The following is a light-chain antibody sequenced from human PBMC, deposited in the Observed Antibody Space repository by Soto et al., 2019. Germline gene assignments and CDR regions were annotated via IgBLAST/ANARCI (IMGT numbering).Light chain of an antibody. CDR1: SSDVGAYDF. CDR2: EVS. V-gene: IGLV2-14*03. CDR3: SSYTTSSTRV. J-gene: IGLJ1*01. Sequence: QSVLTQPASVSGSPGQSITISCTGTSSDVGAYDFVSWYQQHPDKAPKLMIYEVSNRPSGVSHRFSGSKSVNTATLTISGLQAEDEADYYCSSYTTSSTRVFGTGTKVNRP.